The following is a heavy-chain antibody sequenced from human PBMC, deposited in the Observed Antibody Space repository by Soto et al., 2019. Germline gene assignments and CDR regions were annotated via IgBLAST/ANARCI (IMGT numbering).Heavy chain of an antibody. V-gene: IGHV5-51*01. D-gene: IGHD1-26*01. CDR2: IYPSDSDS. Sequence: GESLKISCKASGYSFTNYWIAWVRQMPGKGLEYMGIIYPSDSDSRYSPSFQGQVTFSADRSTSTAFLQWSSLQASDTATYYYARKHSRAYFNWLDPWGTGPQVDVSS. J-gene: IGHJ5*02. CDR3: ARKHSRAYFNWLDP. CDR1: GYSFTNYW.